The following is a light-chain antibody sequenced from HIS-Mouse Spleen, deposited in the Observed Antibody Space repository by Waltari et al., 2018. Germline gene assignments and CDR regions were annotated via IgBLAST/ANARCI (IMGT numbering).Light chain of an antibody. CDR1: SSNIGSNY. J-gene: IGLJ3*02. CDR2: EVS. Sequence: QSVLTQPPSASGTPGQRVTISCSGSSSNIGSNYVYWYQQLPGTAPKLMIYEVSKRPSGVSNRFSGSKSGNTASLTISGLQAEDEADYYCSSYTSSSTWVFGGGTKLTVL. CDR3: SSYTSSSTWV. V-gene: IGLV2-14*01.